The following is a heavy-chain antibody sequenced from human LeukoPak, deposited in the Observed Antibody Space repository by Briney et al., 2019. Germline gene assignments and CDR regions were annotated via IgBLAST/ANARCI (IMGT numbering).Heavy chain of an antibody. CDR3: TRGAGWLIDY. D-gene: IGHD3-16*01. J-gene: IGHJ4*02. CDR1: DDSISDYY. V-gene: IGHV4-59*01. Sequence: SETLSLTCTVSDDSISDYYRGWIRQPPGKGLEWIGYFHNSGTSTYNPSLKSRVTISADTSENQFSLKLNSLTTADTAVYYCTRGAGWLIDYWGQGILVTVSS. CDR2: FHNSGTS.